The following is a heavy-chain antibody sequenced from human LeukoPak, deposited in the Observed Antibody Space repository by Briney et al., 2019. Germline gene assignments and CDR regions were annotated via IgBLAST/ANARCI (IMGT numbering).Heavy chain of an antibody. V-gene: IGHV3-30*04. CDR3: ARDGGFGDLDY. CDR1: GFTFSSYA. Sequence: GGPLRLSCAASGFTFSSYAMHWVRQAPGKGLEWVAVISYDGSNKYYADSVKGRFTISRDNSKNTLYLQMNGLRAEDTAVYYCARDGGFGDLDYWGQGTLVTVSS. J-gene: IGHJ4*02. D-gene: IGHD3-10*01. CDR2: ISYDGSNK.